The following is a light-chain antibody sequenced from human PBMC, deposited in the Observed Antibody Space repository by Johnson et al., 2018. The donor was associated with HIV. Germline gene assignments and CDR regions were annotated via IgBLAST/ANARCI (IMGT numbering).Light chain of an antibody. Sequence: QSVLTQPPSVSAAPGQKVTISCSGSSSNIGNNYVSWYQQLPGTAPKLLIYENNKRPSGIPDRFSGSKSGPSATLVITGIQTGDEDDYYCGTWDSSLSAPYVFGTGTKVNVL. CDR3: GTWDSSLSAPYV. V-gene: IGLV1-51*02. J-gene: IGLJ1*01. CDR1: SSNIGNNY. CDR2: ENN.